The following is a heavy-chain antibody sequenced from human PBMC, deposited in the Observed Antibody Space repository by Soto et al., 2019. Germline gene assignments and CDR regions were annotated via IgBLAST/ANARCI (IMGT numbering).Heavy chain of an antibody. CDR1: GVSISSGNW. V-gene: IGHV4-4*02. CDR3: ARLVYDTRLDYLYFDF. Sequence: PSETLSLTCTVSGVSISSGNWWTWVRQSPRKGLEYIGEIFHDGTANYFPSFERRVAMSVDKSKNQFSLKLTSVTAADAAIYYCARLVYDTRLDYLYFDFWGQGXQVTVYS. CDR2: IFHDGTA. D-gene: IGHD3-16*01. J-gene: IGHJ4*02.